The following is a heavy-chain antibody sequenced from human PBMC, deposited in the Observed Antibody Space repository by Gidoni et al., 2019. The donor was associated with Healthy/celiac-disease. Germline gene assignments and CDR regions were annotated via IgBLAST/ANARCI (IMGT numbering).Heavy chain of an antibody. V-gene: IGHV3-9*01. CDR3: AKEANYYDSSGYSEFDY. Sequence: EVQLVESGGGLVQPGRYLRLSCAASGFTFDDYAMHWVRQAPGKGLEWVSGISWNSGSIGYADSVKGRFTISRDNAKNSLYLQMNSLRAEDTALYYCAKEANYYDSSGYSEFDYWGQGTLVTVSS. J-gene: IGHJ4*02. D-gene: IGHD3-22*01. CDR1: GFTFDDYA. CDR2: ISWNSGSI.